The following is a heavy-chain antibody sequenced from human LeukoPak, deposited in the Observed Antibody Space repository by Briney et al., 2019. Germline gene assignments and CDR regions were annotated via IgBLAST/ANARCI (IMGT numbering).Heavy chain of an antibody. CDR1: GGTFSSYA. V-gene: IGHV1-69*04. CDR2: IIPILGIA. D-gene: IGHD2-2*03. J-gene: IGHJ3*02. Sequence: GASVKVSCKASGGTFSSYAISWVRQAPGQGLEWMGRIIPILGIANYAQKFQGRVTITADKSTSTAYMELSSLRSEDTAVYYCARGVDIVVVPARFPGFGAFDIWGQGTMVTVSS. CDR3: ARGVDIVVVPARFPGFGAFDI.